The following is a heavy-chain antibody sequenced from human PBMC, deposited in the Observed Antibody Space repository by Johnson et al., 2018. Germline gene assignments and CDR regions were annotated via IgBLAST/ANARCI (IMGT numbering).Heavy chain of an antibody. V-gene: IGHV3-64*02. D-gene: IGHD3-10*01. CDR2: IESNGDYT. CDR3: AREDGSKGVDR. Sequence: VQLVESGEGLVQPGGSLRLSCEASGFTFSDYAMHWVRQAPGKGLEYVSTIESNGDYTYYADSVKGRFIISRDNSKNKLYLQMGSLRPEDIAVYYCAREDGSKGVDRWGQGTLVTVSS. J-gene: IGHJ5*02. CDR1: GFTFSDYA.